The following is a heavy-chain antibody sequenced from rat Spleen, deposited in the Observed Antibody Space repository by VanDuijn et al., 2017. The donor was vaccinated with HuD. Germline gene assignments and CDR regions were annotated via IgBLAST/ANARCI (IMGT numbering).Heavy chain of an antibody. Sequence: EVQLVESGGGLVQPGRSLKLSCAASGFTFSNYYMAWVRQAPTKGLEWVAYISTGGDNTYYRDSVKGRFTISRDNGKSTLYLQMNSLRSEDTATYYCTRDGGGIGYFNNWGQGVMVTVSS. V-gene: IGHV5-27*01. CDR1: GFTFSNYY. CDR3: TRDGGGIGYFNN. J-gene: IGHJ2*01. D-gene: IGHD1-11*01. CDR2: ISTGGDNT.